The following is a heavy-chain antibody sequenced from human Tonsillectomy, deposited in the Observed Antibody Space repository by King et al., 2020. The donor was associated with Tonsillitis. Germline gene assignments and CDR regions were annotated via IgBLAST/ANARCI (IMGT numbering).Heavy chain of an antibody. CDR1: GYTFTGYY. J-gene: IGHJ4*02. V-gene: IGHV1-2*02. CDR3: ARGGGYYYDSSGYYDYFDY. D-gene: IGHD3-22*01. CDR2: INPNSGGT. Sequence: VQLVESGAEVKKPGASVKVSCKASGYTFTGYYMHWLRQAPGQGLALLGWINPNSGGTNYAQKFQVRVTMTRDTSISTANMELSRLRSDDKAVYYCARGGGYYYDSSGYYDYFDYWGQGTLVTVSS.